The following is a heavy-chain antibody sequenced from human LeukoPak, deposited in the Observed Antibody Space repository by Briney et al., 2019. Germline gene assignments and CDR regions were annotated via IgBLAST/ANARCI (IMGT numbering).Heavy chain of an antibody. CDR3: ARGALTYGSGSYHRPYYFDY. CDR2: ISAYNGNT. J-gene: IGHJ4*02. CDR1: GYTFTSYG. D-gene: IGHD3-10*01. Sequence: ASVKVSCKASGYTFTSYGISWVRQAPGQGLEWMGWISAYNGNTNYVQKLQGRVTMTTDTSTSTAYMELRSLRSDDTAVYYCARGALTYGSGSYHRPYYFDYWGQGTLVTVSS. V-gene: IGHV1-18*01.